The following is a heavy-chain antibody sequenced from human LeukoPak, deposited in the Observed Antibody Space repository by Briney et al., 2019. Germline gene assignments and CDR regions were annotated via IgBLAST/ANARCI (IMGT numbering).Heavy chain of an antibody. CDR3: ARLYCGGDCYSDY. D-gene: IGHD2-21*02. CDR1: GFAFSSSW. J-gene: IGHJ4*02. CDR2: INHSGST. V-gene: IGHV4-34*01. Sequence: GSLRLSCAASGFAFSSSWMSWVRQPPGKGLEWIGEINHSGSTNYNPSLKSRVTISVDTSKNQFSLKLSSVTAADTAVYYCARLYCGGDCYSDYWGQGTLVTVSS.